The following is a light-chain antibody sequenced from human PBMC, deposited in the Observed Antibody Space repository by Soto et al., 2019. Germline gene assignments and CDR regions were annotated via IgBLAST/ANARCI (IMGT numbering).Light chain of an antibody. CDR1: SSDVGSYNI. CDR2: EGS. CDR3: CSYAGSSTYYV. V-gene: IGLV2-23*01. J-gene: IGLJ1*01. Sequence: SVLTQPASVSGSPGQSITISCTGTSSDVGSYNIVSWYQQHPGKAPKLMIYEGSKRPSGVSNRFSGSKSGNTASLTISGLQAEDEADYYCCSYAGSSTYYVFGTGTKVTVL.